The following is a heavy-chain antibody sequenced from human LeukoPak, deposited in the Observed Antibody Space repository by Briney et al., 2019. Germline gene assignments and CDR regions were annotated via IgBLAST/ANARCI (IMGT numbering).Heavy chain of an antibody. CDR3: GASSGWGAFDV. D-gene: IGHD6-25*01. J-gene: IGHJ3*01. Sequence: SETLSLTCTVSGGSISGSDNCWGWIRQPPGKGLEWILSIYYGGTTYYNPSLKSRVTKSVDTSKNQFSLNLYSVTAADTAVYYCGASSGWGAFDVWGRGTMVTVSS. CDR2: IYYGGTT. CDR1: GGSISGSDNC. V-gene: IGHV4-39*01.